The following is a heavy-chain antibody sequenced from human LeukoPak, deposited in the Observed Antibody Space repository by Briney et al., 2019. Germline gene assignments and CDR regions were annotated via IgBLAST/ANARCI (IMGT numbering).Heavy chain of an antibody. CDR3: AGLVGRYSSGLYYYYFDY. V-gene: IGHV4-4*02. CDR1: GDSINSLDL. Sequence: SETLSLTCTVSGDSINSLDLWSWVRQPPGKGLEWIGEMYLSGTTHANPSVKSRVTISIDKSKNQFFLNLSSVTAADTAVYYCAGLVGRYSSGLYYYYFDYWGQGTLVTVSS. D-gene: IGHD3-22*01. J-gene: IGHJ4*02. CDR2: MYLSGTT.